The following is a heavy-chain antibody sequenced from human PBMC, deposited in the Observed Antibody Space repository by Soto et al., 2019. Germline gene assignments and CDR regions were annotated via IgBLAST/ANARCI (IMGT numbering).Heavy chain of an antibody. D-gene: IGHD2-21*01. CDR2: IYHSGST. J-gene: IGHJ6*02. V-gene: IGHV4-30-2*05. CDR3: AASCVGCGGFNYYGMDV. Sequence: SETLCLTCAVSGGSISSGGYSWPWIRHPPGKGLEWIGYIYHSGSTYYIPSLKSRVTISVDTSKNQFSLKLSSVTAADTAVYYCAASCVGCGGFNYYGMDVWGQGTTVT. CDR1: GGSISSGGYS.